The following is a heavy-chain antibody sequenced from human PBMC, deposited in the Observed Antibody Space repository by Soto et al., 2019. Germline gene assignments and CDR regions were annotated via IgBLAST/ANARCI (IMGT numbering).Heavy chain of an antibody. CDR3: ARADSSSWYSPGYYGMEV. D-gene: IGHD6-13*01. CDR2: ISYDGSNK. Sequence: PGWSLRLSCAASGFTFSSYAMHLVRQAPGKGLEWVAVISYDGSNKYYADSVKGRFTISRDNSKNTLYLQMNSLRAEDTAVYYCARADSSSWYSPGYYGMEVWGKVTKVTVSS. J-gene: IGHJ6*04. CDR1: GFTFSSYA. V-gene: IGHV3-30-3*01.